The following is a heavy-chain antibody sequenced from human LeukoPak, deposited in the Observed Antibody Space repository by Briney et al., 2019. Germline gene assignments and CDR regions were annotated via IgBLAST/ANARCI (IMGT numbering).Heavy chain of an antibody. CDR2: ISYDGSNK. J-gene: IGHJ4*02. V-gene: IGHV3-30*18. D-gene: IGHD6-19*01. CDR1: GFTFSSYG. CDR3: AKDRGIAVAGPLPDY. Sequence: GGSLRLSWAASGFTFSSYGMHWVRQAPGKGLEWVAVISYDGSNKYYADSVKGRFTISRDNSKNTLYLQMNSLRAEDTAVYYCAKDRGIAVAGPLPDYWGQGTLVTVSS.